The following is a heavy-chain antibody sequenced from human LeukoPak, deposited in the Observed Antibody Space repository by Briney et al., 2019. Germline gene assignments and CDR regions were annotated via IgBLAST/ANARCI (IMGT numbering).Heavy chain of an antibody. D-gene: IGHD6-13*01. J-gene: IGHJ4*02. CDR1: GGSISSYY. CDR2: IYYSGST. V-gene: IGHV4-39*01. CDR3: ARLHVEGVYDY. Sequence: SETLSLTCTVSGGSISSYYWGWIRQPPGKGLEWIGSIYYSGSTYYNPSLKSRLTISVDTSKNQFSLKLISVTAADTAVYYCARLHVEGVYDYWGQGTLVTVSS.